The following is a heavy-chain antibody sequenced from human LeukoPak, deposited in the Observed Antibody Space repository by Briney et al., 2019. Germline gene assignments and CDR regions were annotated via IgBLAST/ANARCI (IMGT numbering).Heavy chain of an antibody. V-gene: IGHV1-69*05. Sequence: GSSVKVSCKASGGTFSSYAISWVRQDPGQGLEWMGGIIPIFGTANYAQKFQGRVTITTDESTSTAYMELSSLRSEDTAVYYCASGNIAARPGGYYYYMDVWGKGTTVTVSS. CDR3: ASGNIAARPGGYYYYMDV. CDR2: IIPIFGTA. J-gene: IGHJ6*03. D-gene: IGHD6-6*01. CDR1: GGTFSSYA.